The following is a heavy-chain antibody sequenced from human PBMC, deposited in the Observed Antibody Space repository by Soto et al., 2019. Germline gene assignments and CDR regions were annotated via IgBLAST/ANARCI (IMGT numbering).Heavy chain of an antibody. J-gene: IGHJ4*02. D-gene: IGHD6-25*01. CDR2: VNPTGAST. CDR1: GYTFTSYY. Sequence: QVQLVQSGAEVKKPGASVRVSCKASGYTFTSYYIHWVRQAPGQGLEWMAIVNPTGASTNYAQKFQGSITVTLDTSTSTVFMEMNSLRYGDTAVYYCARHLAAGDSWGQGTLVTVSS. V-gene: IGHV1-46*03. CDR3: ARHLAAGDS.